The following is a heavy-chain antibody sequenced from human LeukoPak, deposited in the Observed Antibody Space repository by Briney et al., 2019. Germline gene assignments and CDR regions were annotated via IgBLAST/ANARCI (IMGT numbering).Heavy chain of an antibody. J-gene: IGHJ3*02. CDR2: IYSGGST. V-gene: IGHV3-53*01. D-gene: IGHD3-9*01. Sequence: PGGSLRLSCAASGFTVSSNYMSWVRQAPGKGLEWVSVIYSGGSTDYADSVKGRFTISRDTSKNTLYLQMNSLRVEDTAVYYCARSSHYDILTGYSEEGAFDIWGQGTMVTVSS. CDR3: ARSSHYDILTGYSEEGAFDI. CDR1: GFTVSSNY.